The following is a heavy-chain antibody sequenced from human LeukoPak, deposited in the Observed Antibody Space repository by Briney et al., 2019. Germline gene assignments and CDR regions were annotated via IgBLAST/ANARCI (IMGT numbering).Heavy chain of an antibody. D-gene: IGHD4-17*01. CDR1: GLSFSSYA. CDR2: IASGGGG. J-gene: IGHJ3*02. V-gene: IGHV3-23*01. CDR3: SKDPNGNYVGAFDM. Sequence: GGSLRLSCVASGLSFSSYAVTWVRQAPGRGLEWVSSIASGGGGSYADSVKGRFTISRDNSKNTLFLQMNSLRAEDTALYYCSKDPNGNYVGAFDMWGPGTMVTVSS.